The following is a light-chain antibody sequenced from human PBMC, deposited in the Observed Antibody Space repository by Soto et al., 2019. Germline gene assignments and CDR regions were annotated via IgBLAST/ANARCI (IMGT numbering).Light chain of an antibody. CDR2: AAS. V-gene: IGKV1-6*01. CDR3: LQDNNYPLT. CDR1: QGIGND. J-gene: IGKJ4*01. Sequence: AIQLTQSPPSLSASVGDTVTITCRASQGIGNDLGWYQQKSGKAPKLLIYAASNLQSAVPSRFSGSGSGTDFTLTISGLQPEDVATYYCLQDNNYPLTFGGGTKVDIK.